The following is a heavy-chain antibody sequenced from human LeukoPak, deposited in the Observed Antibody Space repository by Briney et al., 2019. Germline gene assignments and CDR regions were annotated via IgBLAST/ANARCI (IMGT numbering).Heavy chain of an antibody. CDR1: GGSISSGSYY. J-gene: IGHJ4*02. Sequence: SETLSLTCTVSGGSISSGSYYWSWIRQPPGKGLEWIGRIYTSGSTNYNPSLKSRVTISVDTSKNQFSLKLSSVTAADTAVYYCARDSDDYGDYGDWGQGTLVTVSS. V-gene: IGHV4-61*02. D-gene: IGHD4-17*01. CDR3: ARDSDDYGDYGD. CDR2: IYTSGST.